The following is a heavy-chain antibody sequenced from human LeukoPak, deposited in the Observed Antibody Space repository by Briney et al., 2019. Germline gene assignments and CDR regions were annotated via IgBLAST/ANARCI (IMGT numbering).Heavy chain of an antibody. Sequence: QSGGSLRLSCAASGFTFSSYAMSWVRQAPGKGLEWVSAISGRDSGTYYADSVKGRFTISRDNSKKTLYLLMNSLRAEDTAVYYCAKEWFGELSAHFDYWGQGTLVTVSS. CDR1: GFTFSSYA. D-gene: IGHD3-10*01. J-gene: IGHJ4*02. CDR3: AKEWFGELSAHFDY. CDR2: ISGRDSGT. V-gene: IGHV3-23*01.